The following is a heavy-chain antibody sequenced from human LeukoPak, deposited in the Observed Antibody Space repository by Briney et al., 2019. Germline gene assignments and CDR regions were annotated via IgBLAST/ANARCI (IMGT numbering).Heavy chain of an antibody. J-gene: IGHJ4*02. CDR2: MNPNSGNT. Sequence: ASVKVSCKASGYTFTSYDINWVRQATGQGLERMGWMNPNSGNTGYAQKFQGRVTMTRNTSISTAYMELSSLRSEDTAVYYCATHHGYSSSSLDYWGQGTLVTVSS. CDR1: GYTFTSYD. V-gene: IGHV1-8*01. D-gene: IGHD6-6*01. CDR3: ATHHGYSSSSLDY.